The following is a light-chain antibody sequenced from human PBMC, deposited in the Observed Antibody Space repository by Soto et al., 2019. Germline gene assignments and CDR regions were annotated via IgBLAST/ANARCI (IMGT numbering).Light chain of an antibody. J-gene: IGLJ1*01. Sequence: QSALTQPASVSGSPGQSITISCTGTSSDVGGYNYVSWYQQHPGKAPKLIIYAVSNRPSGVSNRFSGSKSSNTASLTISGLQAEDEADYYCSSYTSSSTLYVFGTGTKLTVL. CDR1: SSDVGGYNY. CDR3: SSYTSSSTLYV. V-gene: IGLV2-14*01. CDR2: AVS.